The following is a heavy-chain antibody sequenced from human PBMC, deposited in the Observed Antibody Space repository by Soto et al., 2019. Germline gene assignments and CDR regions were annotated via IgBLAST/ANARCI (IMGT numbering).Heavy chain of an antibody. CDR1: GYTFTSYG. J-gene: IGHJ6*02. CDR2: ISAYNGNT. Sequence: QVQLVQSGAEVKKPGASVKVSCKASGYTFTSYGISWVRQAPGQGLEWMGWISAYNGNTNYAQKLQGRVTMTTDTSTSTAYMELRSLRSDDTAVYYCAGDLWFGHLNYYYYGMDVWGQGTTVTVSS. V-gene: IGHV1-18*01. CDR3: AGDLWFGHLNYYYYGMDV. D-gene: IGHD3-10*01.